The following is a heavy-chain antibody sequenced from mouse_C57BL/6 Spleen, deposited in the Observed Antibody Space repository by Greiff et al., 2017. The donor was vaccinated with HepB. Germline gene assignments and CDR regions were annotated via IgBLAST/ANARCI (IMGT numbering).Heavy chain of an antibody. CDR2: IDPNSGGT. J-gene: IGHJ3*01. CDR3: GIPNDFFQAWFAY. Sequence: VQLQQSGAELVKPGASVKLSCKASGYTFTSYWMHWVKQRPGRGLEWIGRIDPNSGGTKYNEKFKSKATLTVDKPSSTAYMQLSSLTSEDSAVYYCGIPNDFFQAWFAYWGQGTLVTVSA. CDR1: GYTFTSYW. V-gene: IGHV1-72*01. D-gene: IGHD2-4*01.